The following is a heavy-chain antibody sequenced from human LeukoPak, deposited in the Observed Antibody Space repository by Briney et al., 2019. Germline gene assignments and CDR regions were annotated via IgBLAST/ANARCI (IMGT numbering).Heavy chain of an antibody. J-gene: IGHJ5*02. CDR2: IYHSGST. V-gene: IGHV4-59*04. Sequence: PSETLSLTCTVSGGSISSYYWSWTRQPPGKGLEWIGSIYHSGSTYYNPSLKSRVTISVDTSKNQFSLKLSSVTAADTAVYYCANERYYYDSSGYWSWFDPWGQGTLVTVSS. D-gene: IGHD3-22*01. CDR3: ANERYYYDSSGYWSWFDP. CDR1: GGSISSYY.